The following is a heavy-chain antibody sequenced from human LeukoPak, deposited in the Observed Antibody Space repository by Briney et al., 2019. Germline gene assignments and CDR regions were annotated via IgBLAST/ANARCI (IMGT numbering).Heavy chain of an antibody. D-gene: IGHD1-1*01. CDR2: ISWNSGSI. V-gene: IGHV3-9*01. J-gene: IGHJ4*02. CDR3: AREALIYNYCPPYSEFDY. Sequence: PGGSLRLSCAASGFTFDDYAMNWVRQAPGKGLEWVSGISWNSGSIDYADSVKGRFTISRDNAKNTVYLQMNSLRAEDTAVYYCAREALIYNYCPPYSEFDYWGQGTLVTVSS. CDR1: GFTFDDYA.